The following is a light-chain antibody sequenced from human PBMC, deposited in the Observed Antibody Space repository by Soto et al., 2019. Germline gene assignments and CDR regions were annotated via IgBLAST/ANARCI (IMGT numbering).Light chain of an antibody. Sequence: SALTQPASVSGSPGQSITISCTGSSSDVGAYNFVSWYQHHPGKAPKLILYEVTTRPSGVSSRFSGSKSGNTASLTISGLQADDEANYYCSSYTSSNTPYVFGTGTKV. CDR3: SSYTSSNTPYV. V-gene: IGLV2-14*01. CDR1: SSDVGAYNF. J-gene: IGLJ1*01. CDR2: EVT.